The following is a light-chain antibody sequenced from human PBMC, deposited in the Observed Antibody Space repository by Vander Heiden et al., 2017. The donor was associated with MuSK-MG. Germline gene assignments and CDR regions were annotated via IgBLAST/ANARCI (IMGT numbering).Light chain of an antibody. CDR3: QQSDRIPLT. J-gene: IGKJ2*01. CDR2: ITS. V-gene: IGKV1-39*01. Sequence: DTQMTQSPSSLSASVGDRVTITYRASQDIASYVNWFQQKPGRAPKLLIFITSFLQGGVPSRFSGSGSGTDFTLTISKLHPEDFGTYYCQQSDRIPLTFGQGTKMEIK. CDR1: QDIASY.